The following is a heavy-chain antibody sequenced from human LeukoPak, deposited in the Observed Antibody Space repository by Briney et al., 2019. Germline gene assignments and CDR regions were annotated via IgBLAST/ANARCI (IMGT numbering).Heavy chain of an antibody. Sequence: GGSLRLSCAASGFTFSSYAMTWVRQAPGKGLEWVSAISGSGDSTYYADSVKGLFTISRDNSKNTLYLQMNSLRAEDTAVYYCAKGRGIVVVPAATYDYWGQGTLVTVSS. V-gene: IGHV3-23*01. CDR3: AKGRGIVVVPAATYDY. CDR1: GFTFSSYA. D-gene: IGHD2-2*01. J-gene: IGHJ4*02. CDR2: ISGSGDST.